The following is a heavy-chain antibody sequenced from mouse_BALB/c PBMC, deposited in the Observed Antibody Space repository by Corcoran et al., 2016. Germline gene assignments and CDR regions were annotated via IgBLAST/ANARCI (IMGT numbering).Heavy chain of an antibody. CDR2: INPYNDGT. D-gene: IGHD1-1*01. J-gene: IGHJ4*01. CDR3: ARGIPDYYGSSYRYAMDY. V-gene: IGHV1S136*01. Sequence: EVQLQQSGPELVKPGASVKMSCKASGYTFTSYVMHWVKQKPGQGLEWIGYINPYNDGTKYNEKFKGKATLTSDKSSSTAYMELSSLTSEDSAVYYCARGIPDYYGSSYRYAMDYWGQGTSVTVSS. CDR1: GYTFTSYV.